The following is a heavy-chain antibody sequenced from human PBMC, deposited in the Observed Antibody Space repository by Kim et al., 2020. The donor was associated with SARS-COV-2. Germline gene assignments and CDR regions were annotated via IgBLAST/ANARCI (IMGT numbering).Heavy chain of an antibody. J-gene: IGHJ3*02. D-gene: IGHD6-25*01. CDR3: AREGGIAAQSLAFDI. V-gene: IGHV3-30*07. Sequence: DSVKGRFTISRDNSKNTLYLQMNSLRAEDTAVYYCAREGGIAAQSLAFDIWGQGTMVTVSS.